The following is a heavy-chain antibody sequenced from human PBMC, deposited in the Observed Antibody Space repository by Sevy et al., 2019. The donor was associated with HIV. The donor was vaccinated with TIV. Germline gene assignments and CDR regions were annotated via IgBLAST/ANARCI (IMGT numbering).Heavy chain of an antibody. D-gene: IGHD2-2*01. CDR3: AKGTLVVPAVIYYYYAMDV. V-gene: IGHV3-23*01. J-gene: IGHJ6*02. CDR2: ISHSGGST. CDR1: GFTFSSYG. Sequence: GGSLRLSCAASGFTFSSYGMSLVRQAPGKGLKWVSSISHSGGSTYYADSVKGRFTISRDNSKNTRYLQMNSLRAEDTAVYYCAKGTLVVPAVIYYYYAMDVWGQGTTVTVSS.